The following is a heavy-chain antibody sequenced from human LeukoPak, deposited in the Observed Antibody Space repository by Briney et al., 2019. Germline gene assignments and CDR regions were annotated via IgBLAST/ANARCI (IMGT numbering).Heavy chain of an antibody. D-gene: IGHD3-10*01. CDR1: GYSFTNYW. CDR3: ARRMVRGVIISWFDP. J-gene: IGHJ5*02. V-gene: IGHV5-51*01. CDR2: IYPGDSDT. Sequence: GESLKISCKGSGYSFTNYWIGWVRQMPGKGLEWMGIIYPGDSDTRYSPPFQGQVTISADKSITTAYLQWSSLKASDTAMYYCARRMVRGVIISWFDPWGQGTLVTVSS.